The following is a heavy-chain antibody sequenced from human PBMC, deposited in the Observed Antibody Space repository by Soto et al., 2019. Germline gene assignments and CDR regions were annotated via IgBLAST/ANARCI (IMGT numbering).Heavy chain of an antibody. D-gene: IGHD1-7*01. J-gene: IGHJ4*02. CDR3: AKDRRAGGNYGFYSDF. CDR2: SSATGAGT. CDR1: GFTFSSYG. Sequence: GGSLRLFCAASGFTFSSYGMTWVRQAPGKGLEWVSFSSATGAGTYFADSVKGRFTTSRDNSKNTLYLQMSSLRADDTAVYYCAKDRRAGGNYGFYSDFWGQGALVTVSS. V-gene: IGHV3-23*01.